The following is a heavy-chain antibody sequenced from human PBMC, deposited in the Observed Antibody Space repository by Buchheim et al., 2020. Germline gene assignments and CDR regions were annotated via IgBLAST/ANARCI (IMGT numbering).Heavy chain of an antibody. V-gene: IGHV3-30*04. CDR2: ISYDGSNK. CDR1: GFTFSSYA. Sequence: QVQLVESGGGVVQPGRSLRLSCAASGFTFSSYAMHWVRQAPGKGLEWVAVISYDGSNKYYADSVKGRFTISRDNSKNPLYLQMNSLRAEDTAVYYCAGSYSSSWSYYYYYGMDVWGQGTT. D-gene: IGHD6-13*01. J-gene: IGHJ6*02. CDR3: AGSYSSSWSYYYYYGMDV.